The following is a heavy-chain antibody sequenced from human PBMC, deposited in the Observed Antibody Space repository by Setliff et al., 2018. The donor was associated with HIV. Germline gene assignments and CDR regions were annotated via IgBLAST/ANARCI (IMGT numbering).Heavy chain of an antibody. CDR3: ARSRAAGFDY. J-gene: IGHJ4*02. CDR2: IGTGGDT. D-gene: IGHD6-13*01. V-gene: IGHV3-13*01. CDR1: GFIFSSHD. Sequence: GGSLRLSCEASGFIFSSHDFHWVRQAAGQGLEWVSAIGTGGDTYYVDSVKGRFTISRDNARNSLYLQMNNLGAGDTAVYYCARSRAAGFDYWGQGTLVTVSS.